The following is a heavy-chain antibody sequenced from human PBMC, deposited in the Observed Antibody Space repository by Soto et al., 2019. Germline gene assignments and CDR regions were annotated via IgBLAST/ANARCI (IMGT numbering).Heavy chain of an antibody. V-gene: IGHV4-39*01. D-gene: IGHD3-16*01. Sequence: SETLSLTCTVSGSSISSIGYYWGWIRQPPGRGLELIGSLYYNVGTYYNPSLKSRVTIYADTSANQFSLMVDSVTAADTAIYYCARLPSRHWVDXWGQGTLVTVS. CDR3: ARLPSRHWVDX. CDR1: GSSISSIGYY. CDR2: LYYNVGT. J-gene: IGHJ4*02.